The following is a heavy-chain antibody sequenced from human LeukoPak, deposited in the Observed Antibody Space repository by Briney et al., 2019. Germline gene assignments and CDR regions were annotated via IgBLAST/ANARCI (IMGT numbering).Heavy chain of an antibody. CDR2: INPNSGGT. CDR3: ARDLTIVVVTAGGAFDI. J-gene: IGHJ3*02. CDR1: GYTFTGYY. V-gene: IGHV1-2*02. D-gene: IGHD2-21*02. Sequence: ASVKVSCKASGYTFTGYYMHWVRQAPGQGLGWMGWINPNSGGTNYAQKFQGRVTMTRDTSISTAYMELSRLRSDDTAVYYCARDLTIVVVTAGGAFDIWGQGTMVTVSS.